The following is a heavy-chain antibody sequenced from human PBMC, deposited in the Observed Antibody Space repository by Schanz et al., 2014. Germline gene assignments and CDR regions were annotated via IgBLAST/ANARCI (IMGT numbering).Heavy chain of an antibody. V-gene: IGHV4-34*02. CDR3: ARDGLGADY. CDR2: RDSSGST. Sequence: QVQLQQWGAGLLKPSETLSLTCAVYGGSFSTYYWSWIRQPPRKGLEWIGHRDSSGSTKYNPSLKSRVTISIDTSKNQISLRLRSVTEADTAVYYCARDGLGADYWGQGTLVTVSA. CDR1: GGSFSTYY. J-gene: IGHJ4*02.